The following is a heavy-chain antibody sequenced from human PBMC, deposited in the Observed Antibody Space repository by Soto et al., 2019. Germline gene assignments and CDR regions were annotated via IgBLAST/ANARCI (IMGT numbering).Heavy chain of an antibody. J-gene: IGHJ4*02. Sequence: ESGGGVVQPGRSLRLSCAASGFTFSSYGMHWFRQAPGKGREWVAMISYDGSYKQYIDSVKGRFTVSRDNSENTLYLEMNSLRPEDTAVYYCAKVEEASGWSYFDYWGQGTLVSVSS. CDR2: ISYDGSYK. V-gene: IGHV3-30*18. D-gene: IGHD6-19*01. CDR3: AKVEEASGWSYFDY. CDR1: GFTFSSYG.